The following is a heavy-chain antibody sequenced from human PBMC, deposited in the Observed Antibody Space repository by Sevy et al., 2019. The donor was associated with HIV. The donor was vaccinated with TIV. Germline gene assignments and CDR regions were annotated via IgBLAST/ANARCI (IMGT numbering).Heavy chain of an antibody. Sequence: SETLSLTCTVSGGSISSYYWSWIRQPPGKGLEWIGYIYYSGSTNYNPSLKGRVTISVATSQNQFSLKLSSVTAADTAVYYCARDYYDSSGQGGDWFDPWGQGTLVTVSS. CDR2: IYYSGST. V-gene: IGHV4-59*01. D-gene: IGHD3-22*01. CDR1: GGSISSYY. CDR3: ARDYYDSSGQGGDWFDP. J-gene: IGHJ5*02.